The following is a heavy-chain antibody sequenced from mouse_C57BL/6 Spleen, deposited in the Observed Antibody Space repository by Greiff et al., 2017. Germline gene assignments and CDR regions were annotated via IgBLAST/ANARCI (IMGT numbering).Heavy chain of an antibody. J-gene: IGHJ1*03. CDR3: ARSFITWGYFDV. Sequence: EVKLMESGGGLVQPGGSLSLSCAASGFTFTDYYMSWVRQPPGKALEWLGFIRNKANGYTTEYSASVKGRFTISRDNSQSILYLQMNALRAEDSATYYCARSFITWGYFDVGGTGTTVTVSS. CDR2: IRNKANGYTT. V-gene: IGHV7-3*01. D-gene: IGHD1-1*01. CDR1: GFTFTDYY.